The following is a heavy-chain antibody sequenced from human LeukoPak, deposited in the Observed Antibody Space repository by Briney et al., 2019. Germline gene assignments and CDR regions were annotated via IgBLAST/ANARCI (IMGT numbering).Heavy chain of an antibody. CDR2: IYITGRT. D-gene: IGHD3-22*01. Sequence: SETLSLTCTVSSGSFSSYYWNWIRQPAGKGLEWIGRIYITGRTNYNPSLKSRVTMSVVTSKNQFSLNLSSVTAANTAVYYCARGRGYYQAYWGQGTLVTVSS. CDR1: SGSFSSYY. J-gene: IGHJ4*02. CDR3: ARGRGYYQAY. V-gene: IGHV4-4*07.